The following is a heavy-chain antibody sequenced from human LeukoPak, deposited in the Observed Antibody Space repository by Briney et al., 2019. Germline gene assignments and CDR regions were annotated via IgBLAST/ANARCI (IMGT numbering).Heavy chain of an antibody. D-gene: IGHD6-13*01. CDR2: ISGSGGST. V-gene: IGHV3-23*01. Sequence: GGSLRVSCAASGFTVSSYAMSWVRQAPGKGLEWVSAISGSGGSTYYADSVKGRFTVSRDNAKNTLYLQVNNLRAEDTAVYYCARGPSSNWSGLDFWGQGTLLTVSS. CDR3: ARGPSSNWSGLDF. J-gene: IGHJ4*02. CDR1: GFTVSSYA.